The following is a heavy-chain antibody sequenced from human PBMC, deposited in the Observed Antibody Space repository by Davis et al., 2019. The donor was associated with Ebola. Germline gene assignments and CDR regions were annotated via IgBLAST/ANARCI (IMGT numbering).Heavy chain of an antibody. Sequence: SVKVSCKASGYTFTSYGISWVRQAPGQGLEWMGGIIPIFGTANYAQKFQGRVTITADESTSTAYMELSSLRSEDTAVYYCAKEAVPAAIVYYYGMDVWGQGTTVTVSS. CDR2: IIPIFGTA. CDR3: AKEAVPAAIVYYYGMDV. D-gene: IGHD2-2*02. J-gene: IGHJ6*02. CDR1: GYTFTSYG. V-gene: IGHV1-69*13.